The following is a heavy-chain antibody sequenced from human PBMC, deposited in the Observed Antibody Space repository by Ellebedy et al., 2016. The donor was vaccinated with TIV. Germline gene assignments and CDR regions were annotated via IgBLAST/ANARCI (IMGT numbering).Heavy chain of an antibody. CDR2: IKQDGSEK. V-gene: IGHV3-7*01. J-gene: IGHJ3*02. Sequence: GESLKISCEASGFTFSTSAMSRVRQAPGKGPEWVGNIKQDGSEKYYVDSVKGRFTVSRDNAKNSLSLQMRSLRAEDTAVYYCARSQYLSMDVFNMWGQGTMVTVS. CDR3: ARSQYLSMDVFNM. D-gene: IGHD2-2*02. CDR1: GFTFSTSA.